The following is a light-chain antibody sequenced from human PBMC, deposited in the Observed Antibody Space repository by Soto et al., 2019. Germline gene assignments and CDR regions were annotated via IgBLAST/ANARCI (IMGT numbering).Light chain of an antibody. CDR3: QSYDSSNHPWV. J-gene: IGLJ3*02. Sequence: NFMLTQPHSVSASPGKTVTISCTRSSGSIASNYVQWFQQPPGSSPTTVIYEDNQRLSGVPDRFSGSIDSSSNSASLTISGLKTEDEADYYCQSYDSSNHPWVFGGGTKLTVL. CDR2: EDN. CDR1: SGSIASNY. V-gene: IGLV6-57*01.